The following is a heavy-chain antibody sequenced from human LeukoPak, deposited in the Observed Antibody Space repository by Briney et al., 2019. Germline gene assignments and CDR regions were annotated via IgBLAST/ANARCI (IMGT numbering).Heavy chain of an antibody. CDR2: ISYDGSNK. CDR3: AREGRAHSGWYLNYYGMDV. V-gene: IGHV3-30*04. D-gene: IGHD6-19*01. CDR1: GFTFSSYA. J-gene: IGHJ6*02. Sequence: PGGSLRLSCAASGFTFSSYAMHWVRQAPGKGLEWVAVISYDGSNKYYADSVKGRFTISRDNSKNTLYLQMNSLRAEDTAVYYCAREGRAHSGWYLNYYGMDVWGQGTTVTVSS.